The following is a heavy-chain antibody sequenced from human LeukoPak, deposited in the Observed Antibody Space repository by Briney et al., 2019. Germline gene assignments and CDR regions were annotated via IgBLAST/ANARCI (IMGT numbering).Heavy chain of an antibody. Sequence: PSETLSLTCTVSGDSISDDYYTWMRQPAGKGLEWIGRIYTSGSTNYNPSLKSRVTISVDTSKNQFSLKLSSVTAADTAVYYCARVTVTPGVYYFDYWGQGTLVTVSS. D-gene: IGHD4-17*01. CDR3: ARVTVTPGVYYFDY. CDR2: IYTSGST. V-gene: IGHV4-4*07. CDR1: GDSISDDY. J-gene: IGHJ4*02.